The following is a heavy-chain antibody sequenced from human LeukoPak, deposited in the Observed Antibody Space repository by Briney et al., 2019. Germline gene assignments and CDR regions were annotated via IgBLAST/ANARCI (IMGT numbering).Heavy chain of an antibody. Sequence: SETLSLTCTVSGGSISSHYWSWIRQPPGKGLEWIGYIYYSGSTNYNPSLKSRVTISVDTSKNQFSLKLSSVTAADTAVYYCARAGQTSSWFGISFDLWGQGTLVTVSS. V-gene: IGHV4-59*11. D-gene: IGHD6-13*01. CDR2: IYYSGST. CDR1: GGSISSHY. J-gene: IGHJ5*02. CDR3: ARAGQTSSWFGISFDL.